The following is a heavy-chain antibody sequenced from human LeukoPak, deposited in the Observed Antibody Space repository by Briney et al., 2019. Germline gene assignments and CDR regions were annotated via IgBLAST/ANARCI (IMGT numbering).Heavy chain of an antibody. V-gene: IGHV1-58*02. D-gene: IGHD3-10*01. CDR1: GCTFTSSA. CDR3: AADLQLLWFGELFDAFDI. Sequence: SVKVSCKASGCTFTSSAMQWVRQARGQRREWIGWIVVGSGNTNYAQKFQERVTITRDMSTSTAYIELSSLRSEDTAVYYCAADLQLLWFGELFDAFDIWGQGTMVTVSS. J-gene: IGHJ3*02. CDR2: IVVGSGNT.